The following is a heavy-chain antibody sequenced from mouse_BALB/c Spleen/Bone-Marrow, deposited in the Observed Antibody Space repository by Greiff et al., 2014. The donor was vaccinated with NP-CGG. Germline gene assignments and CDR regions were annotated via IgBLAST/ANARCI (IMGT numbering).Heavy chain of an antibody. CDR1: GYSITSGYY. D-gene: IGHD2-14*01. V-gene: IGHV3-6*02. CDR2: ISYDGSN. CDR3: ASVEVHAMDY. Sequence: DVKLVESGPGLVKPSQSLSLTCSVTGYSITSGYYWYWIRQFPGNKLEWLGYISYDGSNHYNPSLTNRGSITRDTSKNQFFLKLNSVTTEDTATYYCASVEVHAMDYWGQGTSVTVSS. J-gene: IGHJ4*01.